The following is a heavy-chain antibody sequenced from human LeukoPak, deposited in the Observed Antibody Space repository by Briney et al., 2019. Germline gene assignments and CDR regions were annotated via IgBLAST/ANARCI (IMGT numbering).Heavy chain of an antibody. Sequence: SETLSLTCTVSGGSISSYYWSWIRQPPGKGLEWIGYIYSSGSTYYNPSLKSRVTISVDTSKNQFSLKLSSVTAADTALYYCARESNYYGSGTGWFDPWGQGTLVTVSS. CDR2: IYSSGST. J-gene: IGHJ5*02. CDR3: ARESNYYGSGTGWFDP. D-gene: IGHD3-10*01. CDR1: GGSISSYY. V-gene: IGHV4-59*12.